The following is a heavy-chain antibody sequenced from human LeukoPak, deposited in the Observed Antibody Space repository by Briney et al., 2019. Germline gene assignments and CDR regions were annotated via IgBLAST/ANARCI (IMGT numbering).Heavy chain of an antibody. J-gene: IGHJ6*03. CDR2: ISGSGGST. V-gene: IGHV3-23*01. CDR3: ARVGFLRYCSSTSCRIYFYYYMDV. D-gene: IGHD2-2*01. Sequence: WGSLRLSCAASGFTVSSYAMSWVRQAPGKGLEWVSAISGSGGSTYYADYVKGRFTTSRDNAKNSLYLQMHSLGAEGTAVYYCARVGFLRYCSSTSCRIYFYYYMDVWGKRTTVTVSS. CDR1: GFTVSSYA.